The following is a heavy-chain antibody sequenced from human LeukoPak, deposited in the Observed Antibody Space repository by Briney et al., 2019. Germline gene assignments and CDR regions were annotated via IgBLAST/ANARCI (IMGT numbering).Heavy chain of an antibody. CDR3: ARDLLGVGY. CDR1: AFTFSSYA. CDR2: ISGSGGGT. J-gene: IGHJ4*02. V-gene: IGHV3-21*01. D-gene: IGHD2/OR15-2a*01. Sequence: GGSLRLSCAASAFTFSSYAMNWVRQAPGKGLEWVSTISGSGGGTYYADSVKGRFTISRDNAKNSLYLQMNSLRAEDTAVYYCARDLLGVGYWGQGTLVTVSS.